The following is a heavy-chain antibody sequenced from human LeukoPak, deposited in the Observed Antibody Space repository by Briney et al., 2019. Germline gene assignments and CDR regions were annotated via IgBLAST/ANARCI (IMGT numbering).Heavy chain of an antibody. D-gene: IGHD6-13*01. V-gene: IGHV3-74*01. CDR1: GFTFSSSW. J-gene: IGHJ4*02. CDR3: AKESSTWRQADTLFDY. CDR2: LNSDGSRT. Sequence: GGSLRLSCAASGFTFSSSWMHWVRQAPGEGLVWVSRLNSDGSRTNYADSVKGRFIISRDNAKNTLYLQMNSLRIEDTAVYYCAKESSTWRQADTLFDYRGQGILVTVSS.